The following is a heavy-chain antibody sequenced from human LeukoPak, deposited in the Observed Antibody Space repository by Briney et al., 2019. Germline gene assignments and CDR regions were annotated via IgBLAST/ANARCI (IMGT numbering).Heavy chain of an antibody. Sequence: ASVKVSCKASGYTFTSYAINWVRQAPGQGLEWMGWINTNTGNPTLAQGFTGRFVFSLDTSVSTAYLQISSLKADDTAVYYCARASSWYYFDYWGQGTLVTVSS. CDR2: INTNTGNP. V-gene: IGHV7-4-1*02. J-gene: IGHJ4*02. CDR1: GYTFTSYA. D-gene: IGHD6-13*01. CDR3: ARASSWYYFDY.